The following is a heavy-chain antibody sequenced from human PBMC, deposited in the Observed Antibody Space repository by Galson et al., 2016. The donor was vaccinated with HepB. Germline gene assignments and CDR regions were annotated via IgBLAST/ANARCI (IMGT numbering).Heavy chain of an antibody. Sequence: SLRLSCAASGFTFSTHDIHWVRQAPGKGLEWVAVFWNERDSEYYADSVKGRFTVSRDISKNTLYLEMNSLRAEDTAVYYCARDRDRTTSFFDHWGQGTLVTVSS. CDR3: ARDRDRTTSFFDH. V-gene: IGHV3-33*01. CDR2: FWNERDSE. CDR1: GFTFSTHD. J-gene: IGHJ4*02. D-gene: IGHD1-7*01.